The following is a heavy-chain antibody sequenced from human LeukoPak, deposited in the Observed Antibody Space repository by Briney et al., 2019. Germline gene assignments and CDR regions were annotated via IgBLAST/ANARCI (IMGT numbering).Heavy chain of an antibody. CDR1: GFTFSSYA. Sequence: GGSLRLSCAASGFTFSSYAMSWVRQAPGKGLEWVSAISGSGGSTYYADSVKGRFTISRDNSKNTLYLQMNSLRAEDTAVYYFATQTPAGTGGLAYWGQGTLVTVSS. J-gene: IGHJ4*02. CDR3: ATQTPAGTGGLAY. CDR2: ISGSGGST. D-gene: IGHD6-13*01. V-gene: IGHV3-23*01.